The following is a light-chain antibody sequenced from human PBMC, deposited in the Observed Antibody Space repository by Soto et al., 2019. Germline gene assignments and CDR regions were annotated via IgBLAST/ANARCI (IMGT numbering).Light chain of an antibody. J-gene: IGKJ1*01. CDR1: QTISNW. Sequence: DIHMTPYPSTLSASVGDRVTITFRASQTISNWLAWYQQKPGKAPKLLIYDASTLESGVPSRFSGSGSGTEFTLTISTLQPDDFATYYCQQYNTYTWTFGQGTKVDIK. V-gene: IGKV1-5*01. CDR3: QQYNTYTWT. CDR2: DAS.